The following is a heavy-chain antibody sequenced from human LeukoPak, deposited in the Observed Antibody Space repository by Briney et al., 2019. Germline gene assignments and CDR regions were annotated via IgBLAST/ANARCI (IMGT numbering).Heavy chain of an antibody. V-gene: IGHV4-39*01. Sequence: PSETLSLTCTVSGGSISSSSYYWGWIRQPPGKGLEWIGSIYYSGSTYYNPSLKSRVTISVDTSKNQFSLKLSSVTAADTAVYYCARLHYDFWSGYQHYYYMDVWGKGTTVTVSS. CDR1: GGSISSSSYY. CDR3: ARLHYDFWSGYQHYYYMDV. CDR2: IYYSGST. J-gene: IGHJ6*03. D-gene: IGHD3-3*01.